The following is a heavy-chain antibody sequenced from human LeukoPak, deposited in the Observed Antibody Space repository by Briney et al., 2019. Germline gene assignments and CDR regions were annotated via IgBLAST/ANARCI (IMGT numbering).Heavy chain of an antibody. CDR2: ISSSSSYI. CDR3: AKFSGWPYFDY. CDR1: GFTFSSYA. Sequence: GGSLRLSCATFGFTFSSYAMSWVRQAPGKGLEWVSSISSSSSYIYYADSVKGRFTISRDNAKNSLYLQMNSLRAEDTAVYYCAKFSGWPYFDYWGQGTLVTVSS. V-gene: IGHV3-21*04. D-gene: IGHD6-19*01. J-gene: IGHJ4*02.